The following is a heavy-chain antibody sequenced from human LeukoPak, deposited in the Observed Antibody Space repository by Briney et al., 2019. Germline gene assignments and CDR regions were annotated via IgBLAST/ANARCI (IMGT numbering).Heavy chain of an antibody. CDR1: GDSISSYY. Sequence: PSETLSLTCTVSGDSISSYYWSWIRQPPGKGLEWIGYIYYSGSTNYNPSLKSRVTISVDTSKNQFSLKLSSVTAADTAVYYCARRAPRYDYGGNPFDYWGQGTLVTVSS. V-gene: IGHV4-59*01. CDR3: ARRAPRYDYGGNPFDY. D-gene: IGHD4-23*01. J-gene: IGHJ4*02. CDR2: IYYSGST.